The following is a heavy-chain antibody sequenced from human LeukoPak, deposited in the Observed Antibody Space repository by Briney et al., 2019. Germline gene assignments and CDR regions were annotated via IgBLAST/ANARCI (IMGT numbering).Heavy chain of an antibody. CDR1: GYTFTNYH. Sequence: ASVRVSCKASGYTFTNYHIAWVRQAPGQGLEWMGWVSTNDGNTVHAQRLQGRVTMTTDTSTSVAYMELRSLTSDDTAVYYCTRAPPGMTMMTDYWGQGTLVTVSS. CDR2: VSTNDGNT. CDR3: TRAPPGMTMMTDY. D-gene: IGHD3-22*01. J-gene: IGHJ4*02. V-gene: IGHV1-18*01.